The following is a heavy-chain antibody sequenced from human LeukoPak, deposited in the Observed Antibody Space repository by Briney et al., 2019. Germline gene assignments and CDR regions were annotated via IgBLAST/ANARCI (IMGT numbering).Heavy chain of an antibody. V-gene: IGHV3-23*01. D-gene: IGHD3-22*01. CDR1: GFTFGSYG. J-gene: IGHJ1*01. Sequence: GGSLRLSCAASGFTFGSYGMSWVRQAPGKGLEWVSFITPNADRTSYADSVEGRFAISRDNPRNTLYMQMNSLRDEDTAVYYCAIMHGYYDGSGYWVQWGQGTLVTVSS. CDR3: AIMHGYYDGSGYWVQ. CDR2: ITPNADRT.